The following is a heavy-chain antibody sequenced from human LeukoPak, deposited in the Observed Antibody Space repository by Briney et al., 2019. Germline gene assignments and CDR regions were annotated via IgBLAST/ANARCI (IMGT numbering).Heavy chain of an antibody. Sequence: GRSLRLSCAASGFTFDDYAMHWVRQAPGKGLEWVSGISWNSGSIGYADSVKGRFTISRDNAKNSLYLQMNSLRAEDTALYYCAKDARWFGELSPNFDYRGQGTLVTVSS. CDR3: AKDARWFGELSPNFDY. D-gene: IGHD3-10*01. J-gene: IGHJ4*02. CDR2: ISWNSGSI. CDR1: GFTFDDYA. V-gene: IGHV3-9*01.